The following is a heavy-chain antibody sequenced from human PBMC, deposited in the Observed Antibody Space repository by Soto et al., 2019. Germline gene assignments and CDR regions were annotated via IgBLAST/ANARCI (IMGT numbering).Heavy chain of an antibody. CDR3: ASARLVVEGRLDD. D-gene: IGHD3-22*01. Sequence: QVHLVESGGGLVKPGGSLRLSCAVSGFSFSDYYMNWVRQAPGKGLEWLSYISSTATYTNYADSVRGRFTISRDSAKNALYRDMNGLRAEDPAVYYCASARLVVEGRLDDWGQGTLVTVSS. V-gene: IGHV3-11*06. J-gene: IGHJ4*02. CDR2: ISSTATYT. CDR1: GFSFSDYY.